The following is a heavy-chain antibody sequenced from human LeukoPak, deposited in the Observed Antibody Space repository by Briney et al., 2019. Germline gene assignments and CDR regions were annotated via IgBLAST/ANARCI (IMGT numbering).Heavy chain of an antibody. CDR2: ISSSSSTI. CDR1: GFTFSTYS. J-gene: IGHJ4*02. Sequence: GGSPRLSCTASGFTFSTYSMNWVRQAPGKGLEWVSYISSSSSTIYYADSVKGRFTISRDNAQNSLYLQMNSLRAEDTAIYYCATSRDSSGYFFVNYFDNWGQGTLVTVSP. D-gene: IGHD3-22*01. CDR3: ATSRDSSGYFFVNYFDN. V-gene: IGHV3-48*01.